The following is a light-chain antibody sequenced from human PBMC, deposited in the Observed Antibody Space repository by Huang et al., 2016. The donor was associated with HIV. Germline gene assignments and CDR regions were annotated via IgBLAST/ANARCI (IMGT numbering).Light chain of an antibody. CDR1: QSLFFSSNKRSY. Sequence: DIVMTQSPDSLTVSLGERATIHCRSSQSLFFSSNKRSYLAWYKKKPGQPPKLVISWASARESGVPDRFSGSGSETHFTLTINSLQAEDVAVYYCQQYYHNPLTFGGGTKVEI. CDR3: QQYYHNPLT. V-gene: IGKV4-1*01. J-gene: IGKJ4*01. CDR2: WAS.